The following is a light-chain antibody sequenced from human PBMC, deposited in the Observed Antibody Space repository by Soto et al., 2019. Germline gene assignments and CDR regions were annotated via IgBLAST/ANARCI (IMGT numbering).Light chain of an antibody. Sequence: IVLTQAPGTLSLSPGERATLSCRASQSVSNDYLAWFQQKPDQAPGLLIYGASRRAAGIPDRFSGSGSETDFTLTISRLEPDDLAVYYCQQYGSSPHTFGQGTKLE. CDR1: QSVSNDY. CDR2: GAS. J-gene: IGKJ2*01. CDR3: QQYGSSPHT. V-gene: IGKV3-20*01.